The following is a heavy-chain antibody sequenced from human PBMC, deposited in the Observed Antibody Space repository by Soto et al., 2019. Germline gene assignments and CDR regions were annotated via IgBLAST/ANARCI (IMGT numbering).Heavy chain of an antibody. V-gene: IGHV1-3*05. CDR3: ARVSGWYHLDY. CDR1: GYTFTSYA. J-gene: IGHJ4*02. CDR2: INGGNGNT. Sequence: QVQLVQSGAEEKKPGASVKVSCKASGYTFTSYAMHWVRLATGQRLEWMGWINGGNGNTKYSQKFQGRVTITRDTSASTAYMELSSLRSQHMAVYYCARVSGWYHLDYWGQGTLVTVSS. D-gene: IGHD6-19*01.